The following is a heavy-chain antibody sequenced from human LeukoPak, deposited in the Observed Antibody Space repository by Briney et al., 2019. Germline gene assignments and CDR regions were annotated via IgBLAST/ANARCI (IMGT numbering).Heavy chain of an antibody. CDR3: ATLYGGSLDY. D-gene: IGHD5-12*01. CDR2: IKNDGSST. CDR1: GFTFSSYS. J-gene: IGHJ4*02. V-gene: IGHV3-74*01. Sequence: GGSLRLSCAASGFTFSSYSMNWVRQVAGKGLVWVSRIKNDGSSTSYADSVKGRFTISRDNAKNTLYLQMNSLRAEDTAVYYCATLYGGSLDYWGQGTLVTVSS.